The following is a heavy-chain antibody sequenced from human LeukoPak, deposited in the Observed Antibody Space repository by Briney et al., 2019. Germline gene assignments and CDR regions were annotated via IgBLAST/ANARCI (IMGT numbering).Heavy chain of an antibody. D-gene: IGHD3-3*01. CDR1: GYTFTSYD. V-gene: IGHV1-8*03. CDR2: MNPNSGNT. CDR3: ARGVIVHDFWSGSYYYYMDV. J-gene: IGHJ6*03. Sequence: ASVKVSCKASGYTFTSYDINWVRQATGQGLEWMGWMNPNSGNTGYAQKFQGRVTITRNTSISTAYMELSSLRSEDTAVYYCARGVIVHDFWSGSYYYYMDVWGKGTTVTVSS.